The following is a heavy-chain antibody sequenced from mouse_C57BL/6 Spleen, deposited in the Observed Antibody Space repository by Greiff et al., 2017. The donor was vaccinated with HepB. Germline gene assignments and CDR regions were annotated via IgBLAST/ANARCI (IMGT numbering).Heavy chain of an antibody. J-gene: IGHJ2*01. Sequence: QVHVKQPGAELVRPGTSVKLSCKASGYTFTSYWMHWVKQRPGQGLEWIGVIDPSDSYTNYNQKFKGKATLTVDTSSSTAYMQLSSLTSEDSAVYYCARSVYYGNYDSWGQGTTLTVSS. CDR2: IDPSDSYT. D-gene: IGHD2-1*01. CDR3: ARSVYYGNYDS. CDR1: GYTFTSYW. V-gene: IGHV1-59*01.